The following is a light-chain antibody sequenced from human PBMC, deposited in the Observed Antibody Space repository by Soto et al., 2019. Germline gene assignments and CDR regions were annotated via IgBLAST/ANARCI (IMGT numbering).Light chain of an antibody. Sequence: SYELSQPPSVSVSPGQTARITCSGDLLPKEYVYWYQKKSDQAPVLVISKDSERPSGIPERFSGSTSSSGTTVTLTISGVQAEDEADYYCQSVDNNNDYEVFGGGTKLTVL. V-gene: IGLV3-25*03. CDR3: QSVDNNNDYEV. J-gene: IGLJ3*02. CDR1: LLPKEY. CDR2: KDS.